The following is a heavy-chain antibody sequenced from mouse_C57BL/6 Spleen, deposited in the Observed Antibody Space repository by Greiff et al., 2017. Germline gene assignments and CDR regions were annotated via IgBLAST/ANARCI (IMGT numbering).Heavy chain of an antibody. J-gene: IGHJ3*01. CDR1: GFNFKDDY. D-gene: IGHD4-1*01. Sequence: EVQLQQSGAELVRPGASVTLSCTASGFNFKDDYMHWVRQTPEQGLEWIGWIDPGNGDTEYASKFSGKATITADTSSNTVYLRLSRLTSEDTAGYYCTSNWCWFAYWGQGTLVTVSA. CDR2: IDPGNGDT. CDR3: TSNWCWFAY. V-gene: IGHV14-4*01.